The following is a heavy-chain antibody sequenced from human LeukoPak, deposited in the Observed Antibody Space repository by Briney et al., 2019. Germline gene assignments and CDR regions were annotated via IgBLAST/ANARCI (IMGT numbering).Heavy chain of an antibody. V-gene: IGHV3-23*01. D-gene: IGHD3-22*01. CDR1: GFTFSSYA. Sequence: GGSLRLSCAASGFTFSSYAMSWVRQAPGKGLEWVSAISGSGGCTYYADSVKGRFTISRDNSKNTLYLQMNSLRAEDTAVYYWAKDVGRVYDDSSGYYRGTLPYYFDYWGQGTLVTVSS. CDR3: AKDVGRVYDDSSGYYRGTLPYYFDY. J-gene: IGHJ4*02. CDR2: ISGSGGCT.